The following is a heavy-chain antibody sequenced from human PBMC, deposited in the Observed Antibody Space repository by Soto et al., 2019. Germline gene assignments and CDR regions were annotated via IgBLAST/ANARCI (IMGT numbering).Heavy chain of an antibody. J-gene: IGHJ6*02. CDR3: ARVLIKTSYYHYYGMDL. V-gene: IGHV3-33*01. Sequence: QVQLVESGGGVVQPGRSLRLSCAASGFTFSTYGMYWVRQAPGKGLEWVAVIWSDGSNKQYADSVKGRFTISRDNSNNTMYLQMNSLRAEDTAAYYCARVLIKTSYYHYYGMDLWGQGTTVTVSS. CDR1: GFTFSTYG. D-gene: IGHD3-10*01. CDR2: IWSDGSNK.